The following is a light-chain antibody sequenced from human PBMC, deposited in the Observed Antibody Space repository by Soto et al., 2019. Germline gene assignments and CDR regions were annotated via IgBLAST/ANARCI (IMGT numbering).Light chain of an antibody. CDR1: SSNIGAGYD. V-gene: IGLV1-40*01. Sequence: QSVLTQPPSVSGAPGQRVTISCTGSSSNIGAGYDVHWYQQLPGTAPKLLIYGNSNRPSGVPDRFSGSKSGTSASLAITGLQAEDEADYYCQSYDSRLSGSGFGGGTKLTVL. CDR3: QSYDSRLSGSG. J-gene: IGLJ3*02. CDR2: GNS.